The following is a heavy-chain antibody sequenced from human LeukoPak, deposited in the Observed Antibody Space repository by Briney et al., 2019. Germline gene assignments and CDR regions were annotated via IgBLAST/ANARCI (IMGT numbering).Heavy chain of an antibody. CDR1: GFTFSDYY. V-gene: IGHV3-11*04. J-gene: IGHJ4*02. Sequence: GGSLRLSCAASGFTFSDYYMSWIRQAPGKGLEWVSYISSSGSTIYYADSVKGRFTISRDNAKNSLYLQMNSLRAEDTAVYYCAKDRILGHVPVFWGQGTLVTVSS. CDR3: AKDRILGHVPVF. D-gene: IGHD1-14*01. CDR2: ISSSGSTI.